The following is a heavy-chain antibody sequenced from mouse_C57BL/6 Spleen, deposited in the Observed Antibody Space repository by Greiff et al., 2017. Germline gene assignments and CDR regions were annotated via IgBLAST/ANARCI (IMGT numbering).Heavy chain of an antibody. J-gene: IGHJ2*01. CDR2: IYPSDSYT. V-gene: IGHV1-50*01. Sequence: VQLQQPGAELVKPGASVKLSCKASGYTFTSYWMQWVKQRPGQGLEWIGEIYPSDSYTNYNQKFKGKATLAVDTSSSTAYMQLSSLTSEDSAVYYCASSGRFTTVGRNYFDYWGQGTILTVSS. CDR3: ASSGRFTTVGRNYFDY. CDR1: GYTFTSYW. D-gene: IGHD1-1*01.